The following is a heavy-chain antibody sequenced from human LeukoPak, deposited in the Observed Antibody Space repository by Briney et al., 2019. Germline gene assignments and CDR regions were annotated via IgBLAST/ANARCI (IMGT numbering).Heavy chain of an antibody. CDR1: GGSISSYY. J-gene: IGHJ2*01. CDR3: ASIHKDTAMAWWYFDL. D-gene: IGHD5-18*01. CDR2: IYYSGST. V-gene: IGHV4-59*01. Sequence: SETLSLTCTISGGSISSYYWSWIRQPPGKGLEWIGYIYYSGSTNYNPSLKSRVTISVDTSKNQFSLKLSSVTAADTAVYYCASIHKDTAMAWWYFDLWGRGTLVTVSS.